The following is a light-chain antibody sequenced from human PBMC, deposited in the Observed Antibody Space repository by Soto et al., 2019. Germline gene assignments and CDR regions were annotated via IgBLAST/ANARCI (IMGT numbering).Light chain of an antibody. CDR2: DAS. J-gene: IGKJ1*01. V-gene: IGKV1-5*01. CDR1: QSISSW. Sequence: DIQMTQSPATLSASVGDRVTITCRASQSISSWLAWYQQKPGKVPKLLIDDASSLESGVPSRFSGSRSGTEFTLTISSLQPDDFATYYCQQYNTYSWTFGQGTKVDIK. CDR3: QQYNTYSWT.